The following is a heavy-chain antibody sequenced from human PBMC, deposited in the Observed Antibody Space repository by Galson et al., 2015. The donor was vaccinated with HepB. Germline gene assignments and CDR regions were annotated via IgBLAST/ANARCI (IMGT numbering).Heavy chain of an antibody. CDR1: GFTFSSYA. CDR3: VSGSGVSGMDV. V-gene: IGHV3-64D*09. Sequence: LRLSCAASGFTFSSYAMHWVRQAPGKGLEYVSAISSNGGSTYYADSVKGRFTISRDNSKNTLYLQMSSLRAEDTAVYYCVSGSGVSGMDVWGQGTTVTVSS. J-gene: IGHJ6*02. D-gene: IGHD1-1*01. CDR2: ISSNGGST.